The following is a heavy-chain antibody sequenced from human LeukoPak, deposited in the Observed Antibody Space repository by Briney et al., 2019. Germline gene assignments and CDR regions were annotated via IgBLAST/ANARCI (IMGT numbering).Heavy chain of an antibody. V-gene: IGHV3-23*01. CDR3: AKGRAVAGIFYYGMDV. CDR1: GFTVSNNY. D-gene: IGHD6-19*01. J-gene: IGHJ6*02. CDR2: ISGSGGST. Sequence: GGSLRLSCAASGFTVSNNYMSWVRQAPGKGLEWVSAISGSGGSTYYADSVKGRFTISRDNSKNTLYLQMNSLRAEDTAVYYCAKGRAVAGIFYYGMDVWGQGTTVTVSS.